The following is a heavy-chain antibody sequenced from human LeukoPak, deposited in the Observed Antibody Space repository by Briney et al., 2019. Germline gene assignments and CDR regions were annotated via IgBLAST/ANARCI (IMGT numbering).Heavy chain of an antibody. V-gene: IGHV4-30-2*01. CDR1: GGSISSGGYY. J-gene: IGHJ3*02. CDR2: IYHSGST. CDR3: ARDRRYSGSYGAFDI. D-gene: IGHD1-26*01. Sequence: SETLSLTCTVSGGSISSGGYYWSWIRQPPGKSLEWIGYIYHSGSTYYNPSLKSRVTISVDRSKSQFSLKLSSVTAADTAVYYCARDRRYSGSYGAFDIWGQGTMVTVSS.